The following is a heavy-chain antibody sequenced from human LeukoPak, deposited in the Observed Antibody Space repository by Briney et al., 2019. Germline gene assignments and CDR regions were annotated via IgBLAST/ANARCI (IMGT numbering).Heavy chain of an antibody. CDR3: SKNPNRSGWHQHY. CDR1: EFTFSSYS. V-gene: IGHV3-23*01. J-gene: IGHJ4*02. D-gene: IGHD6-19*01. Sequence: PGGSLRLSCVASEFTFSSYSRTWVRQGPERGLEWVSAISSSGASTYYADSVKGRFTISRDNSKNTLYLQMNSLTAEDTAVYYCSKNPNRSGWHQHYWGQGTLVTVSS. CDR2: ISSSGAST.